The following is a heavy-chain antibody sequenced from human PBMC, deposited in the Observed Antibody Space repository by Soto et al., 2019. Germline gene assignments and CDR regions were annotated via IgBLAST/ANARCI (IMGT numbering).Heavy chain of an antibody. D-gene: IGHD5-12*01. J-gene: IGHJ4*02. CDR2: IWYDGSNK. CDR3: ARDLGDIVATYYFDY. V-gene: IGHV3-33*01. CDR1: GFTFSSYG. Sequence: GGSLRLSCAASGFTFSSYGMHWVRQAPGKGLEWVAVIWYDGSNKYYADSVKGRFTISRDNSKNTLYLQMNSLRAEDTAVYYCARDLGDIVATYYFDYWGQGTLVTVSS.